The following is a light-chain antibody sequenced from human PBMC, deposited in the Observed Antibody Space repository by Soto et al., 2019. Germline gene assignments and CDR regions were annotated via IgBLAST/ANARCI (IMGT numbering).Light chain of an antibody. Sequence: SYELIQPPSVSVSPGQTASITCSGDKLGDKYACWYQQKPGQSPVLVIYQDSKRPSGIPERFSGSNSGNTATLTISGTQAMDEADYYCQAWDSSTPSVVFGGGTKVTVL. CDR2: QDS. CDR1: KLGDKY. V-gene: IGLV3-1*01. CDR3: QAWDSSTPSVV. J-gene: IGLJ2*01.